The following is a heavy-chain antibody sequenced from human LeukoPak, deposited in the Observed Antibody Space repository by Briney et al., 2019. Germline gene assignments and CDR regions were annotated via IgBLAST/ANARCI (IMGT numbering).Heavy chain of an antibody. V-gene: IGHV3-23*01. CDR3: AKAASSSWPSYYYGMDV. Sequence: GGSLRLSCAASGFTFDDYGMSWVRQAPGKGLEWVSVITGSGGNTYYADSVKGRFTISKDNSKNTVYLQMSSLRVDDTAVYYCAKAASSSWPSYYYGMDVWGQGTTVTVSS. CDR1: GFTFDDYG. J-gene: IGHJ6*02. D-gene: IGHD6-13*01. CDR2: ITGSGGNT.